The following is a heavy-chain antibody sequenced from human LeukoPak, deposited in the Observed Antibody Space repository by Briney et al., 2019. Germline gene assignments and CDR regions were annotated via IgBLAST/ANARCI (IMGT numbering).Heavy chain of an antibody. CDR3: ARDLRSGWYYFDF. CDR2: ISSSSDTI. V-gene: IGHV3-48*02. CDR1: GFTFSTYS. Sequence: PGGSLRLSCAASGFTFSTYSMNWLRQAPGKGLEWVSYISSSSDTIYYADSVKGRFTISRDNAKNSLYLQMNSLRDQDTAVYYCARDLRSGWYYFDFWGQGTLVIVSS. D-gene: IGHD6-19*01. J-gene: IGHJ4*02.